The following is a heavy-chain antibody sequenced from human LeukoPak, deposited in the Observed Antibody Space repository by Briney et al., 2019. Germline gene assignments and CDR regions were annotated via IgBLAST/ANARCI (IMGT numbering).Heavy chain of an antibody. D-gene: IGHD3-22*01. CDR3: VRGGGRGDYNERYYFDS. Sequence: GGSLRLSCAASGFTFSSYAMHWVRQAPGKGLEYVSGINSNGGSTYYANSVKGRFTISRDNAKNSLHLQMSSLRAEDTAVYYCVRGGGRGDYNERYYFDSWGQGTLVTVSS. CDR2: INSNGGST. J-gene: IGHJ4*02. CDR1: GFTFSSYA. V-gene: IGHV3-64*01.